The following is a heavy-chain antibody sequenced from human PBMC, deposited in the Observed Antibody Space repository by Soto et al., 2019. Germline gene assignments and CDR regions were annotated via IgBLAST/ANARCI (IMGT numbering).Heavy chain of an antibody. CDR2: ISYDGRHT. J-gene: IGHJ4*02. Sequence: VHLVESGGGVVQPGRSLRLSCSASQFDLSPYAIHWVRQPPGKGLEWLAVISYDGRHTSSLDSVQGRFTLSRDHTNNTGFLQMASLRPEDTAVYFCARGIIGSYRYFDYLGQGSLVIVTS. CDR1: QFDLSPYA. CDR3: ARGIIGSYRYFDY. V-gene: IGHV3-30*04. D-gene: IGHD1-26*01.